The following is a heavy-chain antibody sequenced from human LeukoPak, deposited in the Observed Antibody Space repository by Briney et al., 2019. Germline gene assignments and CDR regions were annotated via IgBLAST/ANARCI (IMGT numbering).Heavy chain of an antibody. Sequence: GSLRLSCAASGFTFSSYAMSWIRQPPGKGLEWIGEINHSGSTNYNPSLKSRVTISVDTSKNQFSLKLSSVTAADTAVYYCARSQWQLRWFDPWGQGTLVTVSS. CDR1: GFTFSSYA. D-gene: IGHD1-26*01. CDR3: ARSQWQLRWFDP. J-gene: IGHJ5*02. CDR2: INHSGST. V-gene: IGHV4-34*01.